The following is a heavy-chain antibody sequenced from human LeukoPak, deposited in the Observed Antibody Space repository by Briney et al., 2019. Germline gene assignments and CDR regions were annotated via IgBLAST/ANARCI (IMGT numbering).Heavy chain of an antibody. J-gene: IGHJ4*02. CDR1: GGSISSYY. V-gene: IGHV4-59*01. Sequence: PSETLSLTCTVSGGSISSYYWSWIRQPPGKGLEWLGYIFYTGSTTYNPSLKSRVTMSIDTSKNQFSLKLSSVTAADTAVYYCTRTYSSSSIDYWGQGALVTVSS. D-gene: IGHD6-6*01. CDR2: IFYTGST. CDR3: TRTYSSSSIDY.